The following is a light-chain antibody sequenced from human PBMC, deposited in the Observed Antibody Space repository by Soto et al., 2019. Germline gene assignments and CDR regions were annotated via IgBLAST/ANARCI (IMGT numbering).Light chain of an antibody. V-gene: IGKV1-5*03. CDR3: QQYNSYTIT. Sequence: DIQMTQSPSTLSASVGDRVTITCRASQSISSWLAWYQKKPGKDPKLLIYKASSLESGVPSRFSCSVSGTEFNLTISSLHPDDFATYECQQYNSYTITFGQVTRLEIK. CDR2: KAS. CDR1: QSISSW. J-gene: IGKJ5*01.